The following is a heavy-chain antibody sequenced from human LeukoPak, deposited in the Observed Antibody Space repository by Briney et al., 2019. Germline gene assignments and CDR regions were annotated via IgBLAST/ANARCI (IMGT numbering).Heavy chain of an antibody. D-gene: IGHD1-7*01. CDR3: ARGETGTKDY. CDR2: IYTSGST. V-gene: IGHV4-61*02. J-gene: IGHJ4*02. Sequence: SETLSLTCTVSGGSISSGSYYWSWIRQPAGKGLEWIGRIYTSGSTNYNPSLKSRVTISVDTSKNQFSLKLSSVTAADTAVYYCARGETGTKDYWGQGTLVTVSS. CDR1: GGSISSGSYY.